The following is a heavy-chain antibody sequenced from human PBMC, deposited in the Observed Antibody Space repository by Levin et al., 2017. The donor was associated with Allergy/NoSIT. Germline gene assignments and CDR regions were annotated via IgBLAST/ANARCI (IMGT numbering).Heavy chain of an antibody. V-gene: IGHV4-39*01. J-gene: IGHJ4*02. CDR3: ARPFIRGPIAVADKGGDY. CDR2: IYYSGST. CDR1: GGSISSSSYY. Sequence: PSETLSLTCTVSGGSISSSSYYWGWIRQPPGKGLEWIGSIYYSGSTYYNPSLKSRVTISVDTFKNQFSLKLSSVTAADTAVYYCARPFIRGPIAVADKGGDYWGQGTLVTVSS. D-gene: IGHD6-19*01.